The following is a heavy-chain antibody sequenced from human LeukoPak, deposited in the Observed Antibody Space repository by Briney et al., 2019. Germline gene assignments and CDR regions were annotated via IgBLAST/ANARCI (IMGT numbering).Heavy chain of an antibody. V-gene: IGHV5-51*01. Sequence: PGESLKISCHASGYXFTTYWIWWVCQMPGKGLEWMGFIYPGDSDTTYSPSFQGQVTISADKSLSTAYVQWSSLRASDTAMYYCARLDFRGRHYYDSSGWGHWGPGTLVTVSS. CDR3: ARLDFRGRHYYDSSGWGH. D-gene: IGHD3-22*01. J-gene: IGHJ4*02. CDR2: IYPGDSDT. CDR1: GYXFTTYW.